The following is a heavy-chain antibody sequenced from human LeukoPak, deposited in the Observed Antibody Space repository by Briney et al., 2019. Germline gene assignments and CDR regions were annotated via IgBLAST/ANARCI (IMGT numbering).Heavy chain of an antibody. Sequence: VASVKVSCKASGYTFTGYYMHWVRQAPGQGLEWMGWINPNSGGTNYAQKFQGRVTITRNTSISTAYMELSSLRSEDTAVYYCARGPRRAYFDLWGRGTLVTVSS. V-gene: IGHV1-2*02. J-gene: IGHJ2*01. CDR2: INPNSGGT. CDR3: ARGPRRAYFDL. CDR1: GYTFTGYY.